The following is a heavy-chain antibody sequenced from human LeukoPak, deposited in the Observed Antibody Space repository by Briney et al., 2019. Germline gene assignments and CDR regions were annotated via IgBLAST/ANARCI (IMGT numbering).Heavy chain of an antibody. CDR1: GFTVSRTH. CDR2: FYSGGTT. D-gene: IGHD2/OR15-2a*01. Sequence: PGGSLRLSCAGSGFTVSRTHMSWVRLAPGKGLEWVSTFYSGGTTKYADSVRGRFTISRDTATNTVSLQMNSLKVEDTAVYYCARDLNVDTSMFGHWGQGTLGTISS. CDR3: ARDLNVDTSMFGH. V-gene: IGHV3-53*01. J-gene: IGHJ5*02.